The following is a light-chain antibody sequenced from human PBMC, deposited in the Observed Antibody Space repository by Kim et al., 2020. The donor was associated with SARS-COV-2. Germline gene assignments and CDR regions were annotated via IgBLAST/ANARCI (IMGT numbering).Light chain of an antibody. J-gene: IGKJ2*01. CDR1: QTVNSAR. CDR2: AAS. Sequence: IVLTQSPGSLSLSPGERAMLSCRASQTVNSARFAWYQQKAGQAPRLLISAASSRATGIPDRFSGSGSGTDFTLTISRLEPEDFAVYYCHQYGNSYTFGRGTKLEIK. V-gene: IGKV3-20*01. CDR3: HQYGNSYT.